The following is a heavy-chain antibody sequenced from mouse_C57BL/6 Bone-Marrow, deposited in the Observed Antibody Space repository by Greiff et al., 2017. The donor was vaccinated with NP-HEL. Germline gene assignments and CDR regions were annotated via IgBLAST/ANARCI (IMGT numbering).Heavy chain of an antibody. Sequence: EVKLVESEGGLVQPGSSMKLSCTASGFTFSDYYMAWVRQVPEKGLEWVANINYDGSSTYYLDSLKSRFIISRDNAKNILYLQMSSLKSEDTATYYWARGIYYGSSHWYFDVWGTGTTVTVSS. V-gene: IGHV5-16*01. CDR1: GFTFSDYY. CDR3: ARGIYYGSSHWYFDV. CDR2: INYDGSST. J-gene: IGHJ1*03. D-gene: IGHD1-1*01.